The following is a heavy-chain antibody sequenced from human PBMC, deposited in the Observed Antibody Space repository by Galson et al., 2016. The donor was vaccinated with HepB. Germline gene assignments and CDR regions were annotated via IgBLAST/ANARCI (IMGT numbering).Heavy chain of an antibody. V-gene: IGHV3-48*01. CDR3: VRDRGVDSAYDWRWGRKPTMDV. D-gene: IGHD5-12*01. Sequence: SLRLSCAASGFIFSNYSMNWVRQAPGKGLKWVSYISTRSSTTYYADSVKGRFTISRDNAQNSLYLQMNSLRVEDTAVYFCVRDRGVDSAYDWRWGRKPTMDVWGKGTTVTVSS. J-gene: IGHJ6*04. CDR1: GFIFSNYS. CDR2: ISTRSSTT.